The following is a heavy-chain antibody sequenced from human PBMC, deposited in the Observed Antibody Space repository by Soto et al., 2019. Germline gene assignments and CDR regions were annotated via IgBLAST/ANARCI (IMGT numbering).Heavy chain of an antibody. CDR1: GGSINSYW. J-gene: IGHJ4*02. V-gene: IGHV4-4*07. CDR2: VYSSGTT. D-gene: IGHD3-10*01. CDR3: ARDIGSFAYGEGY. Sequence: QVQLQESGLGLVKPSETLSLTCSVSGGSINSYWWSWIRQPAGKGLEWIGRVYSSGTTDYNPSLNSRATMSVETSKNQFSLKLSSVTAADTAVYYCARDIGSFAYGEGYWGQGIQVTVSS.